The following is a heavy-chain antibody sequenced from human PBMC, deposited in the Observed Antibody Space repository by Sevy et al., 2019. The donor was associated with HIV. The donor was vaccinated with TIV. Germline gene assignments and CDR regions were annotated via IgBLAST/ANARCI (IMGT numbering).Heavy chain of an antibody. CDR1: GYSISSGYY. CDR3: AGGESEMSGYDRHFYYYYYYMDV. D-gene: IGHD5-12*01. Sequence: SETLSLTCAVSGYSISSGYYWGWIRQPPGKGLEWIGSIYHSGSTYYNPSLKSRVTISVDTSKNQFSLKLSSVTAADTAVYYCAGGESEMSGYDRHFYYYYYYMDVWGKGTTVTVSS. V-gene: IGHV4-38-2*01. CDR2: IYHSGST. J-gene: IGHJ6*03.